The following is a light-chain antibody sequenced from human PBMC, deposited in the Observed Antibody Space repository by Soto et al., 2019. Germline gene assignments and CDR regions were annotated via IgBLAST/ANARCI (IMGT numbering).Light chain of an antibody. CDR1: QGIGSD. CDR3: LQHHAFPLT. V-gene: IGKV1-17*01. CDR2: GAS. Sequence: DIQMTQSPSSLSASVGDRVTITCRASQGIGSDLNWYRQKPGQAPKRVIYGASNLQSGVPSRFSGSGSGTDFTLTITGLEPEDFVTYYCLQHHAFPLTFGGGTKVEV. J-gene: IGKJ4*01.